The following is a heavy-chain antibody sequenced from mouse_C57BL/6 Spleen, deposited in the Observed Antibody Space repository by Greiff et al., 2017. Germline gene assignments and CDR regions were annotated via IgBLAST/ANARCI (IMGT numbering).Heavy chain of an antibody. V-gene: IGHV5-9-1*02. CDR2: ISSGGDYI. J-gene: IGHJ3*01. CDR1: GFTFSSYA. Sequence: EVNLVESGAGLVKPGGSLKLSCAASGFTFSSYAMSWVRQTPEKRLEWVAYISSGGDYIYYADNVKGRFPISRDNARNTLYLQMSILKSEDTAMYYCTSDQGPYYSVPAWFAYWGQGTLVTVSA. CDR3: TSDQGPYYSVPAWFAY. D-gene: IGHD2-12*01.